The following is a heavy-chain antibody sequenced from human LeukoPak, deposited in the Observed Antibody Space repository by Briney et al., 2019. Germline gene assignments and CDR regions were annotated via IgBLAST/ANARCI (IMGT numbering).Heavy chain of an antibody. CDR3: ASVYSYGYGGYFDY. Sequence: SETLSLTCTVSGGSLSSSSYYWGWIRQPPGKGPEWIGSIYYSGSTYYNPSLKSRVTISVDTSKNQFSLKLSSVTAADTAVYYCASVYSYGYGGYFDYWGQGTLVTVSS. CDR1: GGSLSSSSYY. J-gene: IGHJ4*02. D-gene: IGHD5-18*01. CDR2: IYYSGST. V-gene: IGHV4-39*01.